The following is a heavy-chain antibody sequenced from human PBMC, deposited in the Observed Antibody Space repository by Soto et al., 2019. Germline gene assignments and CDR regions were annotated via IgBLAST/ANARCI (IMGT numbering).Heavy chain of an antibody. J-gene: IGHJ6*03. V-gene: IGHV3-23*01. CDR1: GFTFNNFA. CDR2: IRGSGGTT. Sequence: EVQVLESGGGLVEPGGSLRLSCVSSGFTFNNFAMSWVRQVPGKGLEWVSIIRGSGGTTFYADSVKGRFTISRDNSKNTLYLQMNSLRAEDTALYYCAKNRGSGSVYYYNADVWGQGTTVTVS. D-gene: IGHD3-10*01. CDR3: AKNRGSGSVYYYNADV.